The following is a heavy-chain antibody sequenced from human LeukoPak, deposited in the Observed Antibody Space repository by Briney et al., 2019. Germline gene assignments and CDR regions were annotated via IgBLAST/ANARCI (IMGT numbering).Heavy chain of an antibody. V-gene: IGHV3-30-3*01. J-gene: IGHJ3*02. CDR2: ISYDGSKK. CDR3: ARDKFYDILPGLAFDI. CDR1: GFTFSSYA. Sequence: GGSLRLSCAASGFTFSSYAMHWVRQAPGKGLEWVAVISYDGSKKYYADSVKGRFTISRDNSKNTLYLQMNSLRAEDTAVYYCARDKFYDILPGLAFDIWGQGTMVTVSS. D-gene: IGHD3-9*01.